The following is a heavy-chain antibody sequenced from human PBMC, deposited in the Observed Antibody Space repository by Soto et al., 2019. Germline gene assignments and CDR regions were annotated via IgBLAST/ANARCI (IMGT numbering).Heavy chain of an antibody. V-gene: IGHV1-69*02. CDR2: VIPIIGEG. J-gene: IGHJ3*02. D-gene: IGHD1-1*01. Sequence: QVQLVQSGAEVKEPGSSVKVSCKVSGGTFSSQTINWVRQVPGQGLEWMGSVIPIIGEGKYAQSFLGRVTITADRSRSTAYMELSSLRSEDTALYYCARPAVNDLDADSSAFDIWGQGTMVTVSS. CDR3: ARPAVNDLDADSSAFDI. CDR1: GGTFSSQT.